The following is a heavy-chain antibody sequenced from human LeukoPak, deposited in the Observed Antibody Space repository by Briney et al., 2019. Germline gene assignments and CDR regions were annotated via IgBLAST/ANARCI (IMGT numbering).Heavy chain of an antibody. V-gene: IGHV4-38-2*01. CDR3: VRNRIAVAGRGPYFDY. CDR1: GYSISSGYY. J-gene: IGHJ4*02. D-gene: IGHD6-19*01. Sequence: SETLSLTCAVSGYSISSGYYWGYIRQSPGKGLEWIGSIYHSGNTYYNPSLKSRVTISVDTSKNQFSLKLSSVTAADTAVYYCVRNRIAVAGRGPYFDYWGQGTLVTVSS. CDR2: IYHSGNT.